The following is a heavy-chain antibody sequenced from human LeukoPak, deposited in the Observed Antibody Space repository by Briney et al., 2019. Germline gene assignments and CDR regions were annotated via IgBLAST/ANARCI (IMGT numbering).Heavy chain of an antibody. CDR2: MYPKSGKT. D-gene: IGHD3-3*01. Sequence: GASVKVSCKASGYTFTSYDINWVRQATGQGLEWVGWMYPKSGKTGSTQKFRGGVTLTRKTPISTAYMSMSRLRSEDTAVYYCARGTSLGFWSGPSYYMDVWGKGTTVTVSS. CDR3: ARGTSLGFWSGPSYYMDV. J-gene: IGHJ6*03. CDR1: GYTFTSYD. V-gene: IGHV1-8*03.